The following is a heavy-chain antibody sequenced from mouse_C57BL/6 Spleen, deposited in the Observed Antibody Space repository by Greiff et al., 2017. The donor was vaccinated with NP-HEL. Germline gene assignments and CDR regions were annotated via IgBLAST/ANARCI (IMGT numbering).Heavy chain of an antibody. D-gene: IGHD2-4*01. CDR1: GYAFSSYW. J-gene: IGHJ4*01. CDR2: IYPGDGDT. Sequence: QVQLKQSGAELVKPGASVKISCKASGYAFSSYWMNWVKQRPGKGLEWIGQIYPGDGDTNYNGKFKGKATLTADKSSSTAYMQLSSLTSEDSAVYFCARGGLRRPAMDYWGQGTSVTVSS. CDR3: ARGGLRRPAMDY. V-gene: IGHV1-80*01.